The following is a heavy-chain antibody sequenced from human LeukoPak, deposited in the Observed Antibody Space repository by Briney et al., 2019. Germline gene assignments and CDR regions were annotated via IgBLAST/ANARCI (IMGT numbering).Heavy chain of an antibody. J-gene: IGHJ4*02. CDR3: AHRTGTTFPFDY. V-gene: IGHV2-5*02. CDR2: IYWDDDK. Sequence: ECGPTLVKPTQTLTLTCTFSGFSLSTSGVGVGWIRQPPGKALEWLALIYWDDDKRYSPSLKSRLTITKDTSKNQVVLTMTNMDPVDTATYYCAHRTGTTFPFDYWGQGTLVTVSS. CDR1: GFSLSTSGVG. D-gene: IGHD1-1*01.